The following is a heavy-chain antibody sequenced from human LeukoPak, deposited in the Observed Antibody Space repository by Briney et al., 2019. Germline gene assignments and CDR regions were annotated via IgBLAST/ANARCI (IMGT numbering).Heavy chain of an antibody. Sequence: GGSLRLSCTASGFTFSGAWMTWVRQAPGKGLEWVANIREDGTEKNYVDSVKGRFTISRDNAKNSLFLQMNSLRAEDTAVYYCARMVSFGGVIINWGQGTLVTVSS. J-gene: IGHJ4*02. CDR1: GFTFSGAW. V-gene: IGHV3-7*01. D-gene: IGHD3-16*02. CDR2: IREDGTEK. CDR3: ARMVSFGGVIIN.